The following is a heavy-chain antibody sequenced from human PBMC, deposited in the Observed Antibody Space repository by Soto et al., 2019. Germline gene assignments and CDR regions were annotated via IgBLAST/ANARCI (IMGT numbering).Heavy chain of an antibody. J-gene: IGHJ4*02. CDR2: IKQDESEK. CDR1: GLTFTDYW. V-gene: IGHV3-7*03. Sequence: GGSLRLSCVTYGLTFTDYWMSWVRQAPGKGLEWVANIKQDESEKNYLDSVKSRFTISRDNAKNSLYLQMNSLRAEDTAVYYCAKGGYDIDFWFVWGQGTLVTV. CDR3: AKGGYDIDFWFV. D-gene: IGHD3-3*01.